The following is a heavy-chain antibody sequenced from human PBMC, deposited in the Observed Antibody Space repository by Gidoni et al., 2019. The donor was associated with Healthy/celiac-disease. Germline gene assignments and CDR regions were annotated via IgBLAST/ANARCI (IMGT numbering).Heavy chain of an antibody. Sequence: QVQLQASGPGLVKPSETLSLTCTVSVGSISSYYWSWIRQPPGKGLEWIGYIYYSGSTNYNPSLKSRVTISVDTSKNQFSLKLSSVTAADTAVYYCARDHCGGDCSWFDPWGQGTLVTVSS. CDR1: VGSISSYY. J-gene: IGHJ5*02. V-gene: IGHV4-59*01. CDR2: IYYSGST. D-gene: IGHD2-21*02. CDR3: ARDHCGGDCSWFDP.